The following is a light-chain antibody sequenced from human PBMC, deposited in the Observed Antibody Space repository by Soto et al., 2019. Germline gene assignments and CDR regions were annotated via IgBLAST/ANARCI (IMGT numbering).Light chain of an antibody. J-gene: IGKJ1*01. CDR1: QSITMW. CDR3: QHWTDYSWT. CDR2: KTS. Sequence: DIHMTQSPSTLSASVGDRVTITCRASQSITMWLAWYQQKPGKAPNLLIYKTSSLESGVPSRFSGSGSGTEFSLTIISMQPDDFATYYCQHWTDYSWTFGQGTKVEVK. V-gene: IGKV1-5*03.